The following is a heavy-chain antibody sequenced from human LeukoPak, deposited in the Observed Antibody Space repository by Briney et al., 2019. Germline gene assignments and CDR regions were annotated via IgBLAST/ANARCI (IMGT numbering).Heavy chain of an antibody. Sequence: GGSLRLSCAASGFTLSSYAMSWVRQAPGKGLEWVSAISGSGGSTYYADSVKGRFTISRDNSKNTLYLQMNSLRAEDTAVYYCAKSTSIAVAGSHLGYWGQGTLVTVSS. CDR1: GFTLSSYA. D-gene: IGHD6-19*01. V-gene: IGHV3-23*01. J-gene: IGHJ4*02. CDR3: AKSTSIAVAGSHLGY. CDR2: ISGSGGST.